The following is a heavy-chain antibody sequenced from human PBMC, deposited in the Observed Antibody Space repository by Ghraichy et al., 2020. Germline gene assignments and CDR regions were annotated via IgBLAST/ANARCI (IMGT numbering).Heavy chain of an antibody. D-gene: IGHD2-15*01. Sequence: GGSLRLSCAASGFSFSNARMHWVRQAPGMRLVWVSRIASDGSGAIYADSVRGRFTISRDNAKSTVYLEMDSLRDDDTAVYYCARDVAYSFHHWGQGTLVSVSS. CDR1: GFSFSNAR. CDR3: ARDVAYSFHH. J-gene: IGHJ1*01. CDR2: IASDGSGA. V-gene: IGHV3-74*01.